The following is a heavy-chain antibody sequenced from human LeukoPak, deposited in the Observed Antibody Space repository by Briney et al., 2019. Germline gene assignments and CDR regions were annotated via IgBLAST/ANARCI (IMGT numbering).Heavy chain of an antibody. D-gene: IGHD5-18*01. Sequence: SETLSLTCTVSGGSISSSSYYWGWIRQPPGKGLEWSGSIYYSGSTYYNPSLKSRVTISVDTSKNQFSLKLSSVTAADTAVYYCARNGHAYGYIDYWGQGTLVTVSS. CDR3: ARNGHAYGYIDY. CDR1: GGSISSSSYY. CDR2: IYYSGST. J-gene: IGHJ4*02. V-gene: IGHV4-39*01.